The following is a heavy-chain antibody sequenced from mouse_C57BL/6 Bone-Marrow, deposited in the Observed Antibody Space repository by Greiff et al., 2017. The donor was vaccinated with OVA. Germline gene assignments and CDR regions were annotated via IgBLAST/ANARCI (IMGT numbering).Heavy chain of an antibody. J-gene: IGHJ2*01. Sequence: EVQVVESGTVLARPGASVKMSCKTSGYTFTSYWMHWVKQRPGQGLEWIGAIYPGNSDTRYNQKLKGKAKLTAVTSACTSYMELISLTNADSSFYYYTRSSYDYDEYYFYYWGQGPTLTVSS. CDR1: GYTFTSYW. CDR3: TRSSYDYDEYYFYY. CDR2: IYPGNSDT. D-gene: IGHD2-4*01. V-gene: IGHV1-5*01.